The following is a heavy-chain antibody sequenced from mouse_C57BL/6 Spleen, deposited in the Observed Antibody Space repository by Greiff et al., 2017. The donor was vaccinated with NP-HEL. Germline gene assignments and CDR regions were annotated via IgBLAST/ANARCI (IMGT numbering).Heavy chain of an antibody. CDR3: ARSPIITTVVDY. CDR1: GYTFTSYW. D-gene: IGHD1-1*01. CDR2: IHPNSGST. J-gene: IGHJ2*01. V-gene: IGHV1-64*01. Sequence: QVQLQQPGAELVKPGASVKLSCKASGYTFTSYWMHWVKQRPGQGLEWIGMIHPNSGSTNYNEKFKSKATLTVDKSSSTAYMQLSSLTSEDSAVYYCARSPIITTVVDYWGQGTTLTVSS.